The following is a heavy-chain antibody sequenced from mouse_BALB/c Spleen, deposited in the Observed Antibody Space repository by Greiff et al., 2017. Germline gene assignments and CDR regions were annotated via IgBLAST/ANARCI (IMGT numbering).Heavy chain of an antibody. CDR3: ASSITKVVARGYFDV. J-gene: IGHJ1*01. Sequence: DVQLVESGGGLVKPGGSLKLSCAASGFTFSSYAMSWVRQSPEKRLEWVAEISSGGSYTYYPDTVTGRFTISRDNAKNTLYLEMSSLRSEDTAMYYCASSITKVVARGYFDVWGAGTTVTVSS. CDR1: GFTFSSYA. D-gene: IGHD1-1*01. CDR2: ISSGGSYT. V-gene: IGHV5-9-4*01.